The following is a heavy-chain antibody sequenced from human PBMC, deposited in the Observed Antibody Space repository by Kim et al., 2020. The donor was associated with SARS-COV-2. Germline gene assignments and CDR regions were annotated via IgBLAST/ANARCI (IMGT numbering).Heavy chain of an antibody. CDR1: GGSISSRSYY. J-gene: IGHJ6*03. Sequence: SETLSLTCTVSGGSISSRSYYWGWIRQPPGKGLEWIGSIYYTGSTYYNPSLKSRVTVSVDTSKNQFSLKLSSVTAADRAVYYCARVIAAAASYYYMDVWG. D-gene: IGHD6-13*01. V-gene: IGHV4-39*01. CDR2: IYYTGST. CDR3: ARVIAAAASYYYMDV.